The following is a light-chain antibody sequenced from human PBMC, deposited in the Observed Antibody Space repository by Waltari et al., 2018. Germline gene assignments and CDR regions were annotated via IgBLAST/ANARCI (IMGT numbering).Light chain of an antibody. CDR1: SSNIGAGYD. CDR3: QSYDSSLSGYV. V-gene: IGLV1-40*01. J-gene: IGLJ1*01. CDR2: GTR. Sequence: QSVLTQPPSVSGAPGQRVTISCTGSSSNIGAGYDVHWYQQLPGTAPKLLIYGTRNRPSGVPDRVSGSKSGTSASLAITGLQAEDEADYYCQSYDSSLSGYVFGTGTKVTVL.